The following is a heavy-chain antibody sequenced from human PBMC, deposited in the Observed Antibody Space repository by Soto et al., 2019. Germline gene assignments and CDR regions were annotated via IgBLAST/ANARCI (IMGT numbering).Heavy chain of an antibody. CDR2: IDFDGRST. CDR3: ARGGSTSWLRALDL. Sequence: EVPLVESGGGLVQPGGSLRLSCAVSGFTFSNYYMQWVRQGPGKGLVYVARIDFDGRSTVHADSVKGRFTISRDNAKNTLDLQMNSLGAEDTGVYYCARGGSTSWLRALDLWGQGTLVNVSS. V-gene: IGHV3-74*01. CDR1: GFTFSNYY. J-gene: IGHJ5*02. D-gene: IGHD6-13*01.